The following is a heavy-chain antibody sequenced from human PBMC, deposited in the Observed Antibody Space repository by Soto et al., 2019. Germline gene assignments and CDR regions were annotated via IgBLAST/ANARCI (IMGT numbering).Heavy chain of an antibody. D-gene: IGHD6-19*01. Sequence: QVQLQESGPGLVKASQTLSLTCSVSGDSITSGGYYWSWIRQLPGKGLEWIGYIYYRGRTYYNPSLKNRVTISVDASKNQFSLRLTSMTAADTAVYFCASGGFTNLAVAGNYFDSWGQGTLVTVSA. J-gene: IGHJ4*02. CDR3: ASGGFTNLAVAGNYFDS. CDR1: GDSITSGGYY. CDR2: IYYRGRT. V-gene: IGHV4-31*03.